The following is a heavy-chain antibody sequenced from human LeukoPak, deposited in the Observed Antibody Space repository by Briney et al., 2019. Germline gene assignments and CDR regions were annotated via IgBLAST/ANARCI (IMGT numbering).Heavy chain of an antibody. Sequence: SETLSLTCTVSGGSISTSNYYWAWIRQPPGKGLEWIGSIYFSGSTYYNPSLKSRVSMSVDTSKNQFSLKLSSVTAADTAVYYCARRARRGSHIDYWGQGTLVTVSS. J-gene: IGHJ4*02. V-gene: IGHV4-39*01. CDR1: GGSISTSNYY. CDR2: IYFSGST. D-gene: IGHD3-16*01. CDR3: ARRARRGSHIDY.